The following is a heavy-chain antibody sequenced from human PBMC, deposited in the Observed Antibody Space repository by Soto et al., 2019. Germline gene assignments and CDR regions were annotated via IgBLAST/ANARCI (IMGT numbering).Heavy chain of an antibody. V-gene: IGHV1-8*01. CDR3: ARAPSGSYYNAFDI. CDR2: MNPNSGNT. J-gene: IGHJ3*02. Sequence: ASVKVSCKASGYTFTSYDINWVRQATGQGLEWMGWMNPNSGNTGYAQKFQGRVTMTRNTSISTAYMELSSLRSEDTAVYYCARAPSGSYYNAFDIWGQGTMVTVSS. D-gene: IGHD3-10*01. CDR1: GYTFTSYD.